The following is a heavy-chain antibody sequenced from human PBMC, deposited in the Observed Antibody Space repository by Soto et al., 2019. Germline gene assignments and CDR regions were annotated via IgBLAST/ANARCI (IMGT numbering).Heavy chain of an antibody. CDR2: IYYSGST. CDR3: ARARGGYFDY. V-gene: IGHV4-59*01. J-gene: IGHJ4*02. Sequence: SETLSLTCTVSGGSISSYYWSWIRQPPGKGLEWIGYIYYSGSTNCNPSLKSRVTISIDTSKNQFSLKLSSVTAADTAVYYCARARGGYFDYWGQGTLVTVSS. CDR1: GGSISSYY.